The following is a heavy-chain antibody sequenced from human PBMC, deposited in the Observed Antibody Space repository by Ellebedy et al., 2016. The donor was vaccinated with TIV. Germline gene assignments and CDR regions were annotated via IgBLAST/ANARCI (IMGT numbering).Heavy chain of an antibody. CDR3: STLSDTGY. V-gene: IGHV3-74*01. Sequence: PGGSLRLSCAASGFTFSRHWMHWIRQAPGKGLVWLSRINGDGGFTSHADFVKGRFTISRDNAKNTLCLQMNSLKAEDTAMYYCSTLSDTGYWGHGTLVTVSS. CDR2: INGDGGFT. CDR1: GFTFSRHW. D-gene: IGHD2-21*02. J-gene: IGHJ4*01.